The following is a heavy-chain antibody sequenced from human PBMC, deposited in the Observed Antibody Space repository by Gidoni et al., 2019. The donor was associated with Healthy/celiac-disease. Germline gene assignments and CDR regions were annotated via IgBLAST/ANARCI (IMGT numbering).Heavy chain of an antibody. D-gene: IGHD2-2*02. CDR2: IKQDGSEK. J-gene: IGHJ6*03. CDR3: RGYCSSTSCYKRVGFVNYYYYMDV. V-gene: IGHV3-7*05. CDR1: GFTFSSYW. Sequence: EVQLVESGGGLVQPGGSLRLSCAASGFTFSSYWMSWVRQAPGKGLEWVANIKQDGSEKYYVDSVKGRFTIPRDNAKNSLYLQMNSLRAEDTAVYYCRGYCSSTSCYKRVGFVNYYYYMDVWGKGTTVTVSS.